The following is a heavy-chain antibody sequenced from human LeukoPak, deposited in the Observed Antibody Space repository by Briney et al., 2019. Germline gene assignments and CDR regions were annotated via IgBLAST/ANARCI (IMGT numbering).Heavy chain of an antibody. CDR1: GVKVNDAA. Sequence: GGSLRLSCAASGVKVNDAAMSWGRQAPGKGLEWVSLIASSGRNTYYTDSVRGRFTISRDNSKKTLSLQMNSLRVEDTAIYYCAKDIQLSAWGLGTMVTVSS. D-gene: IGHD5-24*01. CDR3: AKDIQLSA. CDR2: IASSGRNT. V-gene: IGHV3-23*01. J-gene: IGHJ3*01.